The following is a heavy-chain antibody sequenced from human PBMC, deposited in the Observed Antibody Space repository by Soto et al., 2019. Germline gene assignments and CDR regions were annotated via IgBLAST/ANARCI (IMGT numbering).Heavy chain of an antibody. CDR3: AKAPARQQLVLGYFDY. D-gene: IGHD6-13*01. CDR2: ISWNSGSI. V-gene: IGHV3-9*01. CDR1: GFTFDDYA. Sequence: PGGSLRLSCAASGFTFDDYAMHWVRQAPGKGLEWVSGISWNSGSIGYADSVKGRFTISRDNAKNSLYLQMNSLRAEDTALYYCAKAPARQQLVLGYFDYWGQGTLVTVSS. J-gene: IGHJ4*02.